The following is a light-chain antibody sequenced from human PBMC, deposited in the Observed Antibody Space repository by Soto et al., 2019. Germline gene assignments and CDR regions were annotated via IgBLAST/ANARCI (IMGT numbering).Light chain of an antibody. CDR2: DSD. V-gene: IGLV1-51*01. J-gene: IGLJ2*01. CDR3: GAWDGSLSVVL. CDR1: SANLGSNY. Sequence: QSVLTQPPSVSAAPGQKVTISCSGSSANLGSNYVSWYQHLPRTAPKLVIYDSDRRPSEIPDRFSGSKSGTSATLDITGLQTGDEADYYCGAWDGSLSVVLFGGGTKLTVL.